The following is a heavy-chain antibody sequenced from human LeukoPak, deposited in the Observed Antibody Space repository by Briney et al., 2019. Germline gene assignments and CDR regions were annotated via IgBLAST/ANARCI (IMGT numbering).Heavy chain of an antibody. CDR2: ISYDGSNK. V-gene: IGHV3-30*03. CDR1: GFTFSSYG. CDR3: APTGITGN. D-gene: IGHD1-20*01. J-gene: IGHJ4*02. Sequence: GGSLRPSCAASGFTFSSYGMHWVRQAPGKGLEWVAVISYDGSNKYYADSVKGRFTISRDNSKNTLYLQMDSLRAEDTAVYYCAPTGITGNWGQGTLVTVSS.